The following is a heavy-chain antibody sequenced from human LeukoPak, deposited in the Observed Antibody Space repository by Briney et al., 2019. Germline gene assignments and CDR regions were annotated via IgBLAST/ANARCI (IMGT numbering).Heavy chain of an antibody. CDR2: IKQDGSEK. J-gene: IGHJ4*02. CDR1: GFTFSSYA. V-gene: IGHV3-7*01. D-gene: IGHD3-22*01. Sequence: GGSLRLSCAASGFTFSSYAMSWVRQAPGKGLEWVANIKQDGSEKYYVDSVKGRFTISRDNAKNSLYLQMNSLRAEDTAVYYCAREAGTMIVVVITTFDYWGQGTLVTVSS. CDR3: AREAGTMIVVVITTFDY.